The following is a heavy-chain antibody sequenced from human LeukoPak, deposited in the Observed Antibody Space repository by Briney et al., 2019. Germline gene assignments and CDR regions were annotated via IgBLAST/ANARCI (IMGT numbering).Heavy chain of an antibody. CDR2: IYYSGST. D-gene: IGHD3-10*01. J-gene: IGHJ4*02. V-gene: IGHV4-59*01. Sequence: SETLSLTCTVSGGSISSYYWSWIRQPPGKGLEWIGYIYYSGSTNYNPSLKSRVTISVDTSKNQFSLKLSSVTAADTAVYYYAGAGRYYGYFDYWGQGTLVTASS. CDR1: GGSISSYY. CDR3: AGAGRYYGYFDY.